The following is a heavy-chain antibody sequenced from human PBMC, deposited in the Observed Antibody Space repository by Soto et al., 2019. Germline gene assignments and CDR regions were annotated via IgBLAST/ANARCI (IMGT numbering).Heavy chain of an antibody. J-gene: IGHJ4*02. Sequence: QVQLVQSGAEVKKLGASVKVSAKPSGYPFTSNGITWVRQPPGQGLGGMGWISAYNGNTNYAQKLQGRVTMTTDTSTSTAYMELRSLRSDDTAVYYCARDRALELGDYWGQGTLVTVSS. CDR3: ARDRALELGDY. V-gene: IGHV1-18*01. CDR1: GYPFTSNG. D-gene: IGHD1-26*01. CDR2: ISAYNGNT.